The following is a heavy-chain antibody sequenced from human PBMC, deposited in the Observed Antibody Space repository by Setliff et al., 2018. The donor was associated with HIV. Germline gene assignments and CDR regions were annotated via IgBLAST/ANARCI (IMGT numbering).Heavy chain of an antibody. J-gene: IGHJ6*03. CDR1: GGSFSGYY. D-gene: IGHD3-3*01. V-gene: IGHV4-34*01. CDR2: INHDRTT. Sequence: PSETLSLTCAVYGGSFSGYYWSWIRQPPGKGLEWIGEINHDRTTNYNPSLKSRVTISVDTSKNQFSLTLKSVTAADTAVYYCARGSRQLTIFGVVFKTNYYFMDVWGKGTAVTGSS. CDR3: ARGSRQLTIFGVVFKTNYYFMDV.